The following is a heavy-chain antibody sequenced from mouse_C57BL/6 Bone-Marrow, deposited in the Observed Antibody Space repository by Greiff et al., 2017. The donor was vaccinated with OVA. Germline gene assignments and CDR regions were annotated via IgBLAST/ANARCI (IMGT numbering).Heavy chain of an antibody. CDR1: GYTFTSYW. CDR2: IDPSDSYT. Sequence: VQLQQPGAELVKPGASVKLSCKASGYTFTSYWMQWVKQRPGQGLEWIGEIDPSDSYTNYNQKFKGKATLTVDTSSSTAYMQLSSLTSEDSAVYDCARDWYFDVWGTGTTVTVSS. V-gene: IGHV1-50*01. CDR3: ARDWYFDV. J-gene: IGHJ1*03.